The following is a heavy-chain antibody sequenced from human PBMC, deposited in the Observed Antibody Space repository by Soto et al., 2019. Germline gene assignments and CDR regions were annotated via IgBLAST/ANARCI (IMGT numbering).Heavy chain of an antibody. CDR2: IFVDDSDT. CDR3: ARPSYDSSGYYYY. D-gene: IGHD3-22*01. CDR1: GYNFATSW. V-gene: IGHV5-51*01. J-gene: IGHJ4*02. Sequence: PGESLKISCKASGYNFATSWIAWVRQIHGKGLEWVGLIFVDDSDTRYSPSFKGQVTISADKSTSTAYLEWTNLKTSDTGVYYCARPSYDSSGYYYYWGQGTLVTVSS.